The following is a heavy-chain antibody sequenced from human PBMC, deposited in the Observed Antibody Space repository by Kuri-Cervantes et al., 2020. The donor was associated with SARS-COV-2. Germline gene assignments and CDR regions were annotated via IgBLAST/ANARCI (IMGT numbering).Heavy chain of an antibody. CDR2: IWYDGSNK. D-gene: IGHD5-18*01. V-gene: IGHV3-33*01. CDR3: ATVRVDTATHGAYYYYYMDV. Sequence: GESLKISCAASGFTFSSYGMHWVRQAPGKGLEWVAVIWYDGSNKYYADSVKGRFTISRDNSKNTLFLQMNSLRAEDTAVYYCATVRVDTATHGAYYYYYMDVWGKGTTVTVSS. CDR1: GFTFSSYG. J-gene: IGHJ6*03.